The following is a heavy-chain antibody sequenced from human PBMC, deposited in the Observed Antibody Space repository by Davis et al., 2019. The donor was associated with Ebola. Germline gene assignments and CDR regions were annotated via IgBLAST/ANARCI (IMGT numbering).Heavy chain of an antibody. Sequence: GGSLRLSCTASGFTFGDYAMSWVRQAPGKGLEWVANIKQDGSEKYYVDSVKGRFTISRDNAKNSLYLQMNSLRAEDTAVYYCARDGSRYYDFWSGYYFYWGQGTLVTVSS. V-gene: IGHV3-7*01. CDR2: IKQDGSEK. J-gene: IGHJ4*02. D-gene: IGHD3-3*01. CDR3: ARDGSRYYDFWSGYYFY. CDR1: GFTFGDYA.